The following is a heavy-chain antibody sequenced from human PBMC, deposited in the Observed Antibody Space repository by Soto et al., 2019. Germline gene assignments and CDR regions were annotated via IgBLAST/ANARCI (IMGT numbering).Heavy chain of an antibody. J-gene: IGHJ6*03. Sequence: GASVKVSCKASGYTFTSYAMHWVRQAPGQRLEWMGWINAGNGNTKYSQKFQGRVTITRDTSASTAYMELSSLRSEDTAVYYCARGHDFWSGLYYMDVWGKGTTVTVSS. CDR1: GYTFTSYA. V-gene: IGHV1-3*01. D-gene: IGHD3-3*01. CDR3: ARGHDFWSGLYYMDV. CDR2: INAGNGNT.